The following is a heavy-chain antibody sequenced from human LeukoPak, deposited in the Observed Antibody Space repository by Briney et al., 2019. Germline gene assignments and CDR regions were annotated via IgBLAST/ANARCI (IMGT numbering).Heavy chain of an antibody. J-gene: IGHJ4*02. Sequence: GEALKISCKGSGYSFTSYWISWVRQRPGKGLEGRGRVDHSDSYTNYSPAFQGNVTISADKSIRTAYLQWRSLKASETAMYYCARHIAATHPDYWGQGTLVTVSS. D-gene: IGHD2-15*01. V-gene: IGHV5-10-1*01. CDR1: GYSFTSYW. CDR3: ARHIAATHPDY. CDR2: VDHSDSYT.